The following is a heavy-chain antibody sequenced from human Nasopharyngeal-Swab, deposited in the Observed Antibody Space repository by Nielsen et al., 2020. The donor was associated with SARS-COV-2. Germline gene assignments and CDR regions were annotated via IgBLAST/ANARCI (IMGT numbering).Heavy chain of an antibody. CDR1: GFTFSSYW. D-gene: IGHD3-3*01. V-gene: IGHV3-74*01. Sequence: GGSLRLSCAASGFTFSSYWMHWVRQAPGKGLVWVSRINSDGSSTSYADSVKGRFTISRDNAKNTLYLQMNSLRAEDTAVYYCASLYYDFWSGPIDYWGQGTLVTVSS. CDR2: INSDGSST. J-gene: IGHJ4*02. CDR3: ASLYYDFWSGPIDY.